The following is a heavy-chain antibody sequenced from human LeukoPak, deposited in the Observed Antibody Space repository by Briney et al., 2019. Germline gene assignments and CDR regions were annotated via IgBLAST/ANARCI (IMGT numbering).Heavy chain of an antibody. Sequence: PGGSLRLSCPASGFTFSSYAMHWVRQAPGKGLEWVAVISYDGSNKYYADSVKGRFTISRDNSKNTLYLQMNSLRAEDTAVYYCARVKTGLFEIFDYWGQGTLVTVSS. CDR3: ARVKTGLFEIFDY. V-gene: IGHV3-30-3*01. CDR2: ISYDGSNK. CDR1: GFTFSSYA. D-gene: IGHD3-10*01. J-gene: IGHJ4*02.